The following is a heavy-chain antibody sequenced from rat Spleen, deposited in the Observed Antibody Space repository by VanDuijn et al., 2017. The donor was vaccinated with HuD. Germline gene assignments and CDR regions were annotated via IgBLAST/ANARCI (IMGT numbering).Heavy chain of an antibody. V-gene: IGHV5-22*01. J-gene: IGHJ3*01. CDR3: ARADSWRFAY. CDR2: IKYEDFTP. D-gene: IGHD1-2*01. Sequence: EVQLVESDGGLVQPGRSLKLSCVASGFTFNDCYMAWVRQAPTKGLEWVASIKYEDFTPYYGDSVMGRFTISRDDGESTLYLQMSKLGSEDTAIYYCARADSWRFAYWGQGTLVTVSS. CDR1: GFTFNDCY.